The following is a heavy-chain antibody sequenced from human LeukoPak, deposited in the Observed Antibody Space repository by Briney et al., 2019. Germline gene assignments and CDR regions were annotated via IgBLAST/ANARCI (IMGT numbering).Heavy chain of an antibody. CDR3: ATIVSDSSGWYHFDH. Sequence: GGSLRLSCAASGFTVSSKYMAWVRQAPRKGLEWVSFINSGGTTNYADSVKGRFTISRDYSKNTLNLQMSSLRVEDTAVYYCATIVSDSSGWYHFDHWGQGALVTVSS. D-gene: IGHD6-19*01. V-gene: IGHV3-66*01. J-gene: IGHJ4*02. CDR1: GFTVSSKY. CDR2: INSGGTT.